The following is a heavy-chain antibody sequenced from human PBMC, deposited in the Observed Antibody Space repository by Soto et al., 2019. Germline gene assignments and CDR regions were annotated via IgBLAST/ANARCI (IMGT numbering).Heavy chain of an antibody. J-gene: IGHJ4*02. V-gene: IGHV4-59*01. CDR3: ARASSPPYSSRWQPFAY. D-gene: IGHD6-19*01. CDR1: GGSISSYY. Sequence: SETLSLTCTVSGGSISSYYWSWIRQPPGKGLEWIGYIYYSGSTNYNPSLKSRVTISVDTSKNQFSLKLSSVTAADTAVYYCARASSPPYSSRWQPFAYWGQGTLVTVSS. CDR2: IYYSGST.